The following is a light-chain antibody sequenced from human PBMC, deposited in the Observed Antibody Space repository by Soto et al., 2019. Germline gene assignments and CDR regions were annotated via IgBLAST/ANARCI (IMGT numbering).Light chain of an antibody. V-gene: IGKV1D-12*01. J-gene: IGKJ4*01. CDR1: QGISRW. CDR2: EAS. Sequence: DIQMTQSPSSVSASVGDRVTITCRASQGISRWLGWYQQKPGKGPKLLIYEASTLQRGVPSRFSGYGSGTDFTLTINSLQPEDFATYFCQQVSSFPLTFGGGTKVQIK. CDR3: QQVSSFPLT.